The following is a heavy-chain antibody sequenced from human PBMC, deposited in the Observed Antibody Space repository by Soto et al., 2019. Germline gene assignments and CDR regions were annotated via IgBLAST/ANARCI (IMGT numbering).Heavy chain of an antibody. Sequence: EVQLLESGGGLVQPVGSLRLSCAASGFTFSSYAMSWVRQAPGKGLEWVSIIGVGGGDRYYPESVKGRFTISRDNSRDTLYLEMNCLRDEDTAVYYCARVRFGELVWGQGTLVTVSS. J-gene: IGHJ4*02. CDR2: IGVGGGDR. D-gene: IGHD3-10*01. CDR1: GFTFSSYA. V-gene: IGHV3-23*01. CDR3: ARVRFGELV.